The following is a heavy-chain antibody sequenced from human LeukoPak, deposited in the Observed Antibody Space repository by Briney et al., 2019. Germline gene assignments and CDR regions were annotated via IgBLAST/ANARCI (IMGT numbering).Heavy chain of an antibody. Sequence: PGGSLRLSCAASGFTFDDYAMHWVRQAPGKGLGWVSGISWNSGSIGYADSVKGRFTISRDNAKNSLYLQMNSLRAEDTAVYYCARVEDYDILTGFDYWGQGTLVTVSS. CDR2: ISWNSGSI. CDR3: ARVEDYDILTGFDY. D-gene: IGHD3-9*01. J-gene: IGHJ4*02. CDR1: GFTFDDYA. V-gene: IGHV3-9*01.